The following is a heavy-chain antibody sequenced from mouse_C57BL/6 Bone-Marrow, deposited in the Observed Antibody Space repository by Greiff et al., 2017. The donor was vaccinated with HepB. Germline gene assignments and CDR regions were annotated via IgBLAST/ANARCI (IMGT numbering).Heavy chain of an antibody. CDR3: TSPYYGSSYDY. D-gene: IGHD1-1*01. CDR2: IRLKSDNYAT. J-gene: IGHJ2*01. CDR1: GFTFSNYW. Sequence: DVKLQESGGGLVQPGGSMKLSCVASGFTFSNYWMNWVRQSPEKGLEWVAQIRLKSDNYATHYAESVKGRFTISRDDSKSSVYLQMNNLRAEDTGIYYCTSPYYGSSYDYWGQGTTLTVSS. V-gene: IGHV6-3*01.